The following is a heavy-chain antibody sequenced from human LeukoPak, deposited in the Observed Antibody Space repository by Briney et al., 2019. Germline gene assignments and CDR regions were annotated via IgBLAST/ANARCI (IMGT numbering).Heavy chain of an antibody. CDR1: GFTVSSNY. J-gene: IGHJ4*02. V-gene: IGHV3-30*02. CDR3: VRHRTAYDY. D-gene: IGHD1-1*01. CDR2: IRYDGSNK. Sequence: GGSLRLSCAASGFTVSSNYMSWVRQAPGKGLEWVAFIRYDGSNKYYADSVKGRFTISRDNSKNTLYLQMNSLRAEDTAVYYCVRHRTAYDYWGQGALVTVSS.